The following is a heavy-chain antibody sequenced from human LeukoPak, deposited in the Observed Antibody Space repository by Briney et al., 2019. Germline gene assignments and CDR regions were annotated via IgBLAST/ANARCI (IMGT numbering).Heavy chain of an antibody. J-gene: IGHJ4*02. CDR3: ARDRFGYCNRASCYSPHFDD. CDR2: ISADNGKT. V-gene: IGHV1-18*01. D-gene: IGHD2-2*03. CDR1: GYIFSIYG. Sequence: GASVKVSCKTSGYIFSIYGISWVRQAPGQGLEWVGWISADNGKTKYAQKFQGRVTMTTDTSTRIGYMELRSLRSDDTAVCYCARDRFGYCNRASCYSPHFDDWGQGTLVTISS.